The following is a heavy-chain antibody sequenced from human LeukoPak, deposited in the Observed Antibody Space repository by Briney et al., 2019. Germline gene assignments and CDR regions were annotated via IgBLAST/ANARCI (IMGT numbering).Heavy chain of an antibody. D-gene: IGHD5-18*01. Sequence: GGSLRLSCAASGFTFSSYGMHWVRQAPGKGLEWVAVISYDGSNKYYAESVKGRFTISRDNSKNTLYLQMNSLRAEDTAVYYCAKDSTVDTDYYYGMDVWGQGTTVTVYS. V-gene: IGHV3-30*18. CDR1: GFTFSSYG. J-gene: IGHJ6*02. CDR3: AKDSTVDTDYYYGMDV. CDR2: ISYDGSNK.